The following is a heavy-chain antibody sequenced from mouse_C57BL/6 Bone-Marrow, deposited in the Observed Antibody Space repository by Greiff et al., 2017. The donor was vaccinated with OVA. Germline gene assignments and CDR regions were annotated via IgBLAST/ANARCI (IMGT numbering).Heavy chain of an antibody. J-gene: IGHJ4*01. CDR2: IDPSDSYT. Sequence: QVQLQQPGAELVKPGASVKLSCKASGYTFTSYWMQWVKQRPGQGLELIGEIDPSDSYTNYNQKFKGKATLTVDTSSSTAYMQLSSLTSEDSAVYYCARVHYDYFYYAMDYWGQGTSVTVSS. CDR1: GYTFTSYW. V-gene: IGHV1-50*01. D-gene: IGHD2-4*01. CDR3: ARVHYDYFYYAMDY.